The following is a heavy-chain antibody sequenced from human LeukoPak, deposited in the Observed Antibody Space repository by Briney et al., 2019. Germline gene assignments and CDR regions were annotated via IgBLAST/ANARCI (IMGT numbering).Heavy chain of an antibody. CDR3: ARCILQQQLVAN. D-gene: IGHD6-13*01. J-gene: IGHJ4*02. V-gene: IGHV1-2*02. CDR1: GYTFNDYY. Sequence: ASVKVSCKASGYTFNDYYIHWVRQAPGLGLEWMGWVNPKVGGTKYAQRFQGRVTMTRDTSTTTAYIELTRLRSDDTAIYYCARCILQQQLVANWGQGTLVTVSS. CDR2: VNPKVGGT.